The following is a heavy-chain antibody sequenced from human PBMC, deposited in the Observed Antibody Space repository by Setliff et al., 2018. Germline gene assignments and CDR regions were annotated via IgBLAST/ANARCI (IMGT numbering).Heavy chain of an antibody. V-gene: IGHV4-34*01. J-gene: IGHJ4*02. CDR3: ARVRVVQGYYGFDY. CDR2: FDHSGNT. Sequence: PSETLSLTCTVYGASFSNYYWGWVRQPPEERLEWIAEFDHSGNTTIHPSLKSRLTISVDTSRDQFSLRLSSVTAADTAMYYCARVRVVQGYYGFDYWGRGTLVTVSS. D-gene: IGHD2-15*01. CDR1: GASFSNYY.